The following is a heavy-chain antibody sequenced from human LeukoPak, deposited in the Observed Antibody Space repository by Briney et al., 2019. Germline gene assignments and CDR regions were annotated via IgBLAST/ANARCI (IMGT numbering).Heavy chain of an antibody. D-gene: IGHD4/OR15-4a*01. CDR3: SRKFPFWGAECFSGVFDI. CDR2: ISVINSGNT. Sequence: ASVKVSCKASGYAFSSYGINWVRQAPGQGLEWMGWISVINSGNTRYAQNFQGRLTMTTDTSTTTAYMKLRSLRSDDTAVYYCSRKFPFWGAECFSGVFDILGQGTMVTVS. CDR1: GYAFSSYG. J-gene: IGHJ3*02. V-gene: IGHV1-18*01.